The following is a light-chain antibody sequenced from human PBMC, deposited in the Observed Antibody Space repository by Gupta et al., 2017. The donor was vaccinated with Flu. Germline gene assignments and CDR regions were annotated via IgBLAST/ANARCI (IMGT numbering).Light chain of an antibody. Sequence: DIQMTQSPSSLSASVGDRVTITCRASEGIKNDLGWYQQKPGKAPKRLIYAASSLQSGVPSRFSGSGSGTEFTLTISSRQREDFATSYCRQHDSYPYNFGQRTKFEIK. J-gene: IGKJ2*01. CDR3: RQHDSYPYN. CDR2: AAS. V-gene: IGKV1-17*01. CDR1: EGIKND.